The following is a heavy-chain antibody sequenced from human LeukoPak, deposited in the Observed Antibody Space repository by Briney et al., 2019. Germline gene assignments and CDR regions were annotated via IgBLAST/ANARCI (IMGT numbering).Heavy chain of an antibody. CDR2: INHSGST. Sequence: SETLSLTCAVYGGTFSGYYWSWIRQPPGKGLEWIGEINHSGSTNYNPSLKSRVTISVDTSKNQFSLKLSSVTAADTAVYYCARAMVVVVAATRGISAFDIWGQGTMVTVSS. D-gene: IGHD2-15*01. CDR1: GGTFSGYY. CDR3: ARAMVVVVAATRGISAFDI. V-gene: IGHV4-34*01. J-gene: IGHJ3*02.